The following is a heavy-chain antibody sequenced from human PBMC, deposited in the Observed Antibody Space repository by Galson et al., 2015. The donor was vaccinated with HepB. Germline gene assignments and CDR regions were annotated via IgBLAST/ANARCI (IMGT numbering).Heavy chain of an antibody. D-gene: IGHD2-15*01. V-gene: IGHV3-23*01. Sequence: SLRLSCAASGFTFRSYAMSWVRQAPGKGLEWVSAISGSGGSTYYANSLKGRFTISRHNSNDTLYLQMNSFRAEDTAVNYCAKDEFLKVPALRRGGGVDYWGQGTLVTVSS. CDR1: GFTFRSYA. CDR3: AKDEFLKVPALRRGGGVDY. J-gene: IGHJ4*02. CDR2: ISGSGGST.